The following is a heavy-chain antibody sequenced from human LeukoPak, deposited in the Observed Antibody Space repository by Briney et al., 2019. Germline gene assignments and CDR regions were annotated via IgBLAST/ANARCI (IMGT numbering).Heavy chain of an antibody. CDR3: ARFPRGVVSLGYYYGMDV. CDR1: GGSFSGYY. D-gene: IGHD2-15*01. J-gene: IGHJ6*02. V-gene: IGHV4-34*01. CDR2: INHSGST. Sequence: PSETLSLTCAVYGGSFSGYYWSWIRQPPGKGLEWIGEINHSGSTNYNPSLKSRVTISVDTSKNQFSLKLSSVTAADTAVYYCARFPRGVVSLGYYYGMDVWGQGTTVTVSS.